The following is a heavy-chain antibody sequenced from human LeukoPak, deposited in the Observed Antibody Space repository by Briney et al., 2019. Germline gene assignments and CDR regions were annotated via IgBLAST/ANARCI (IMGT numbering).Heavy chain of an antibody. J-gene: IGHJ4*02. CDR1: GFTFSSYA. V-gene: IGHV3-30*02. CDR3: AKSGPYCTNGVCFFDY. CDR2: IRYDGSNK. Sequence: PGGSLRLSCAASGFTFSSYAMSWVRQAPGKGLEWVAFIRYDGSNKYYADSVKGRFTISRDNSKNTLYLQMNSLRAEDTAVYYCAKSGPYCTNGVCFFDYWGQGTLVTVSS. D-gene: IGHD2-8*01.